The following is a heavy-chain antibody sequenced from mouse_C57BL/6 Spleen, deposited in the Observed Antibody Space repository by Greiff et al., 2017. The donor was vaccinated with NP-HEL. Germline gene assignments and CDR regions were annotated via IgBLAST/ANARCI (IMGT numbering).Heavy chain of an antibody. CDR1: GFTFSSYT. Sequence: EVQVVESGGGLVKPGGSLKLSCAASGFTFSSYTMSWVRQTPEKRLEWVATISGGGGNTYYPDSVKGRFTISRDNAKNTLYLQMSSLRSEDTALYYCARFDGYYLYFDVWGTGTTVTVSS. J-gene: IGHJ1*03. D-gene: IGHD2-3*01. CDR3: ARFDGYYLYFDV. V-gene: IGHV5-9*01. CDR2: ISGGGGNT.